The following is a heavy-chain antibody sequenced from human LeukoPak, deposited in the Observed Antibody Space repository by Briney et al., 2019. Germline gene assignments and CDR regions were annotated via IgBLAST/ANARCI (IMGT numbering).Heavy chain of an antibody. V-gene: IGHV3-30*18. D-gene: IGHD2/OR15-2a*01. Sequence: GGSLRLSCAASGFTFSSSGMHWVRQAPGKGLEWVAVISYDATNKYYADSVKGRFTLSRDNSKNTLYLQTNTLRDEDTAVYYCAKASSNYFYYFEYWGQGTLVTVSS. CDR2: ISYDATNK. J-gene: IGHJ4*02. CDR1: GFTFSSSG. CDR3: AKASSNYFYYFEY.